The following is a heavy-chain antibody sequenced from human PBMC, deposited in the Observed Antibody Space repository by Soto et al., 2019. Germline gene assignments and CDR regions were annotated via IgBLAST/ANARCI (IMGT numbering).Heavy chain of an antibody. CDR2: IIPILGTA. V-gene: IGHV1-69*05. D-gene: IGHD4-4*01. CDR1: GSTFRSYA. J-gene: IGHJ4*02. Sequence: QVQLVQSGAEVKKPGSSVKVSCKASGSTFRSYAISWVRQAPGQGLEWMGGIIPILGTANYAQKFQGRVTSTPDESTSTAYMELSSLRSEETAVYDCARGDDSNSNDYWGQGTLVTVSS. CDR3: ARGDDSNSNDY.